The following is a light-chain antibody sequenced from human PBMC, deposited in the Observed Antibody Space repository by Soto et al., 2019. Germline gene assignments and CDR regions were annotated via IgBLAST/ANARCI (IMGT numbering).Light chain of an antibody. J-gene: IGKJ1*01. Sequence: DIQMTQSPSSLSASVGDRVTITCRASQTISRYLKWYQQKPGEAPKLLIYAELSLQSGVPSRSSGSRSGTDFTLTISSLQPDDSAIYYCQQIYTSPQTFGQGTKVEIK. V-gene: IGKV1-39*01. CDR2: AEL. CDR1: QTISRY. CDR3: QQIYTSPQT.